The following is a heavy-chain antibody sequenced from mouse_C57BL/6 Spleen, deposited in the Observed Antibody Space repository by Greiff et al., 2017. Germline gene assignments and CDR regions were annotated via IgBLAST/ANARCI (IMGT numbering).Heavy chain of an antibody. Sequence: EVKVEESGGDLVKPGGSLKLSCAASGFTFSSYGMSWVRQTPDKRLEWVATISSGGSYTYYPDSVKGRFTISRDNAKNTLYLQMSSLKSEDTAMYYCARQITTVVATDWYFDVWGTGTTVTVSS. V-gene: IGHV5-6*02. J-gene: IGHJ1*03. CDR1: GFTFSSYG. D-gene: IGHD1-1*01. CDR2: ISSGGSYT. CDR3: ARQITTVVATDWYFDV.